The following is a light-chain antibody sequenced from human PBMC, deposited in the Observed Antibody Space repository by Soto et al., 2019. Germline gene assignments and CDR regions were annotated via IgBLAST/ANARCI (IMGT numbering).Light chain of an antibody. CDR3: AAWDDSLNGVV. Sequence: QSVLTQPPSASGTPGQRVTISCSGSSSNIGSLTVNWYQHLPGAAPKLLIYSNTQRPSGVPDRFSGSKSGTSASLAISGLQSEDEADYYCAAWDDSLNGVVFGGGTKVTVL. CDR2: SNT. V-gene: IGLV1-44*01. J-gene: IGLJ2*01. CDR1: SSNIGSLT.